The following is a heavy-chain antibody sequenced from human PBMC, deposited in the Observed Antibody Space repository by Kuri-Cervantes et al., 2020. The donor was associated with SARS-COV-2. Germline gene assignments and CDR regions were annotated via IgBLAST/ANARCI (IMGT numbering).Heavy chain of an antibody. V-gene: IGHV1-2*06. CDR1: GYTFTGCY. Sequence: ASVKVSCKASGYTFTGCYMHWVRQAPGQGLEWMGRINPNSGGTNYAQKFQGRVTMTRDTSISTAYMEPSRLRSDDTAVYYCARDPGGLDAFDIWGQGTMVTVSS. CDR2: INPNSGGT. CDR3: ARDPGGLDAFDI. J-gene: IGHJ3*02. D-gene: IGHD4-23*01.